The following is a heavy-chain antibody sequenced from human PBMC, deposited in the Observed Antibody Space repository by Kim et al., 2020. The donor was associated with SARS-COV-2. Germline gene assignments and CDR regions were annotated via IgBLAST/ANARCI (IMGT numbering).Heavy chain of an antibody. Sequence: GGSLRLSCAASGFTFSDFWLTWVRQAPGKGLEWVANIKEDGSEKYYVDSVQGRFTISRDNAKNSLYLQMNSLRAEDTAVYYCARAYFYNSSGYYAFYYWGQGAPVTVSS. V-gene: IGHV3-7*03. J-gene: IGHJ4*02. CDR1: GFTFSDFW. CDR2: IKEDGSEK. CDR3: ARAYFYNSSGYYAFYY. D-gene: IGHD3-22*01.